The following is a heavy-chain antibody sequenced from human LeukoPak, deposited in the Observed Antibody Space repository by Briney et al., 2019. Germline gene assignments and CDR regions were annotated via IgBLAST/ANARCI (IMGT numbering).Heavy chain of an antibody. Sequence: GASVKLSCKSSGYTFTSYYKHWVRHPPGQGLEWVGIINTSCGSTNYAQKFQGRVTITRDTYTSTVYMELSSLRSEDTAVYYCARDHSGGPYHNFDYWGQGALVTVSS. CDR2: INTSCGST. D-gene: IGHD2-15*01. CDR1: GYTFTSYY. CDR3: ARDHSGGPYHNFDY. V-gene: IGHV1-46*01. J-gene: IGHJ4*02.